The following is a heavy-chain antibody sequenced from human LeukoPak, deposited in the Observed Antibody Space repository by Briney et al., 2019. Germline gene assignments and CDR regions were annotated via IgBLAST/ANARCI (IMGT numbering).Heavy chain of an antibody. Sequence: SQTLSLTCALSGDSFSSNTAAWHWLRQSPSRGLEWLGRTYYRSKWYNDYAVSVKSRITINTDTSKNQFSLQLNSVTPEDTAVYYCAGSDSGGYLFAYWGQGTLVTVSS. CDR3: AGSDSGGYLFAY. CDR1: GDSFSSNTAA. V-gene: IGHV6-1*01. D-gene: IGHD3-22*01. CDR2: TYYRSKWYN. J-gene: IGHJ4*02.